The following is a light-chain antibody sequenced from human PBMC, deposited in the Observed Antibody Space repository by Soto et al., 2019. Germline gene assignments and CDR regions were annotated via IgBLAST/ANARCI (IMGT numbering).Light chain of an antibody. CDR2: GAS. J-gene: IGKJ1*01. CDR1: QSVSNNY. CDR3: EQNGNPLLWT. V-gene: IGKV3-20*01. Sequence: EIVLTHSPGTLSFSPGERDTLSCRARQSVSNNYLGWYQQKPGQAPRLLVYGASRRATGIPDRFSGSGSGTDFTLTISGLEAEDFVVYYSEQNGNPLLWTYGQVPKVAI.